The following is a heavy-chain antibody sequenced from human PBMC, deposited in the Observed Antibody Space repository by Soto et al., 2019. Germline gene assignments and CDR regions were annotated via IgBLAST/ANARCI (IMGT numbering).Heavy chain of an antibody. D-gene: IGHD2-2*01. V-gene: IGHV3-53*01. J-gene: IGHJ6*02. Sequence: GGSLRLSCAASGFTVSSNYMSWVRQAPGKGLEWVSVIYSGGSTYYADSVKGRFTISRDNSKNTLYLQMNSLRAEDTAVYYCAREIVVQAATDYYYYYSMDVWGQGSTVTVS. CDR2: IYSGGST. CDR3: AREIVVQAATDYYYYYSMDV. CDR1: GFTVSSNY.